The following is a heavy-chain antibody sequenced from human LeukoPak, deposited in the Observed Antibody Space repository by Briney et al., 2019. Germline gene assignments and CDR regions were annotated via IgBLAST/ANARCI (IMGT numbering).Heavy chain of an antibody. CDR3: ARGTHIVVVIATAAGDY. CDR2: INPNSGGT. Sequence: GASVKVSCKASGYTFTGYYMHWVRQAPGQGLEWKGWINPNSGGTNYAQKFQGRVTMTRDTSISTAYMELSRLRSDDTAVYYCARGTHIVVVIATAAGDYWGQGTLVTVSS. CDR1: GYTFTGYY. D-gene: IGHD2-21*01. J-gene: IGHJ4*02. V-gene: IGHV1-2*02.